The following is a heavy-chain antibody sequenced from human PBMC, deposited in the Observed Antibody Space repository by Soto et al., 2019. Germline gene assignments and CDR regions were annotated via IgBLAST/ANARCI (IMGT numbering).Heavy chain of an antibody. CDR2: ISYDGSNK. CDR1: GFTFSSYG. J-gene: IGHJ4*02. V-gene: IGHV3-30*18. D-gene: IGHD4-17*01. Sequence: GGSLRLSCAASGFTFSSYGMHWVRQAPGKGLEWVAVISYDGSNKYYADSVKGRFTISRDNSKNTLYLQMNSLRAEDTAVYYCAKGGSTVVTPFDYWGQGTLVTVSS. CDR3: AKGGSTVVTPFDY.